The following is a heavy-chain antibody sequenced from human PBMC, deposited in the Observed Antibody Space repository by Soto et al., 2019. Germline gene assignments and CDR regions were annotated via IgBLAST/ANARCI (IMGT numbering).Heavy chain of an antibody. V-gene: IGHV1-69*01. D-gene: IGHD2-21*01. CDR2: IIPLFGTP. Sequence: QVQLVQSGAEVRKPGSSLRVSCKSSGATFSTTGISWVRQAPGQGLEWMGGIIPLFGTPKYARKLQGRVSITADESTNTVYMALNSLRPDDAAGYYCARASPVICGGEPWYRLDTSFASWGQGSLVIVSS. CDR1: GATFSTTG. CDR3: ARASPVICGGEPWYRLDTSFAS. J-gene: IGHJ5*01.